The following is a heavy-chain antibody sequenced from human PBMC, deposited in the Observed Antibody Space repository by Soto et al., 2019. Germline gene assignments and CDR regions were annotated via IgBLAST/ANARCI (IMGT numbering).Heavy chain of an antibody. J-gene: IGHJ5*02. D-gene: IGHD4-17*01. Sequence: QVQLVESGGGVVQPGRSLRLSCAASGFTFSSYGMHWVRQAPGKGLEWVAVIWYDGSNKYYADSVKGRFTISRDNSKNTLYLQMNSLRAEDTAVYYCARDLNDYGDYSCWFVPWGQGTLVTVSS. CDR2: IWYDGSNK. CDR3: ARDLNDYGDYSCWFVP. CDR1: GFTFSSYG. V-gene: IGHV3-33*01.